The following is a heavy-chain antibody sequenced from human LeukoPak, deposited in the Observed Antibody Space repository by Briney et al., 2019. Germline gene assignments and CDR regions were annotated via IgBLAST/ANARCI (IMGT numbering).Heavy chain of an antibody. D-gene: IGHD3-10*01. J-gene: IGHJ4*02. Sequence: SETLSLTCNVSGGSISSSSYYRGWIRQPPGKGLEWIGSMYYGGSTCYNPSLKSRVTISVDTSKNQFSLKLSSVTAADTAVYYCARRGPSGRSLDYWGQGTLVTVSS. CDR2: MYYGGST. CDR3: ARRGPSGRSLDY. V-gene: IGHV4-39*01. CDR1: GGSISSSSYY.